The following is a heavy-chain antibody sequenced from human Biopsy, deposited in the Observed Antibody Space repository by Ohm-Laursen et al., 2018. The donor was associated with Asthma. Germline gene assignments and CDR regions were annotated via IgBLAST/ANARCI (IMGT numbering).Heavy chain of an antibody. Sequence: SLRLSCTASGFVFRSHAMHWVRQAPGKGLEWVAVVSYDGGVVHYADPMKGRFTISRDSAKSTLYLQMNRLRTDDTAVYFCAKRRGYSDLTDFDHWGQGTLVTVSS. V-gene: IGHV3-30*18. CDR3: AKRRGYSDLTDFDH. J-gene: IGHJ4*02. CDR1: GFVFRSHA. CDR2: VSYDGGVV. D-gene: IGHD3-3*01.